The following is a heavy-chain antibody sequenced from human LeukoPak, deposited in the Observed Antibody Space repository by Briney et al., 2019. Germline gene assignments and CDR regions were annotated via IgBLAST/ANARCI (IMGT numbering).Heavy chain of an antibody. CDR3: ARIWPSDY. D-gene: IGHD3-16*01. Sequence: GGSLRLSCAASGFTFSNSSMNWVRQAPGKGLEWVSYMSGSGTPIYYADSVKGRFTISRDNAKNSLYLQMNSLRAEDTAIYYCARIWPSDYWGQGTLVTVSS. CDR2: MSGSGTPI. V-gene: IGHV3-48*04. J-gene: IGHJ4*02. CDR1: GFTFSNSS.